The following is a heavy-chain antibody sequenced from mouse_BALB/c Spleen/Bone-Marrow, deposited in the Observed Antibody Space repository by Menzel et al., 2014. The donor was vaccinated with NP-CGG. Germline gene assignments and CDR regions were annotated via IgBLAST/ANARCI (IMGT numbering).Heavy chain of an antibody. J-gene: IGHJ3*01. CDR1: GFTFSDYY. CDR2: ISDGGSYT. CDR3: ARDHYYGRSFSGFAY. Sequence: EVKLMESGGGLVKPGGSLKLSCAASGFTFSDYYMYWVRQTPEKRLEWVATISDGGSYTYYPDSVKGRFTISRDNAKNNLYLQMSSLKSEDTATYYCARDHYYGRSFSGFAYWGQGTLVTVSA. V-gene: IGHV5-4*02. D-gene: IGHD1-1*01.